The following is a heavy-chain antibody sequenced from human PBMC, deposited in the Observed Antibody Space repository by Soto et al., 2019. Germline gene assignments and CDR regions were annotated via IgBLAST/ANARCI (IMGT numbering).Heavy chain of an antibody. J-gene: IGHJ4*02. CDR1: GFSFSSYS. CDR3: ARYNHFFDAGNGVGY. Sequence: EGQLVESGGGLVKPGGSLRLSCAASGFSFSSYSLNWVRQAPGKGLEWVSSITSSSTYIHYADSVKGRFTTSRDNAKNELYRQMNSLRAEDTAVYYCARYNHFFDAGNGVGYWGQGTVLTVA. D-gene: IGHD1-1*01. V-gene: IGHV3-21*06. CDR2: ITSSSTYI.